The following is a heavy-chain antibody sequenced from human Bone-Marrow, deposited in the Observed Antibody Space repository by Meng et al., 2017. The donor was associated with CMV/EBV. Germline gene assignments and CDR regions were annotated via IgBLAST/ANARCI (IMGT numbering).Heavy chain of an antibody. D-gene: IGHD3-10*01. Sequence: GESLKISCAASGFTFSDYWMTWVRQAPGKGLEWVAYIKEDGSEKYYVDSVKGRFTISRDNAKNSLYLQMHSLRTADTAVYYCASGGWGHGDPYYYYAMEVWGQGATVTVSS. V-gene: IGHV3-7*01. CDR3: ASGGWGHGDPYYYYAMEV. J-gene: IGHJ6*02. CDR1: GFTFSDYW. CDR2: IKEDGSEK.